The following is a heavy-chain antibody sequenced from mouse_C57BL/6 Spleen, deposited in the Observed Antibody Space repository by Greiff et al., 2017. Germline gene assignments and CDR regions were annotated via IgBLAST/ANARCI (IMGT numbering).Heavy chain of an antibody. CDR3: ARDGSNWYFDV. V-gene: IGHV5-16*01. CDR1: GFTFSDYY. J-gene: IGHJ1*03. D-gene: IGHD1-1*01. Sequence: EVQVVESEGGLVQPGSSMKLSCTASGFTFSDYYMAWVRQVPEKGLEWVANINYDGSSTYYLDPLKSRFIISRDNAKNILYLQMSSLKSEDTATYYCARDGSNWYFDVWGTGTTVTVSS. CDR2: INYDGSST.